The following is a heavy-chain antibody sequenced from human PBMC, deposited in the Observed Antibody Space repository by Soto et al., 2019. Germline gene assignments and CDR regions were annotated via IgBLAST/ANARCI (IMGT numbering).Heavy chain of an antibody. CDR2: ISAYNGNT. J-gene: IGHJ6*02. Sequence: ASVKVFCKASGYTFTSYDINWVRQAPGQGLEWMGWISAYNGNTNHAQKLQGRVTMTTDTSTSTAYMELRSLRSDDTAVYYCARDLRGYSYGFYGMDVWGQGTTVTVSS. D-gene: IGHD5-18*01. CDR1: GYTFTSYD. CDR3: ARDLRGYSYGFYGMDV. V-gene: IGHV1-18*01.